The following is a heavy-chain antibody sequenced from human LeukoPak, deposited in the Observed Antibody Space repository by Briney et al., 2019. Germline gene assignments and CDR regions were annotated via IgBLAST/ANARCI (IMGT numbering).Heavy chain of an antibody. CDR2: IYPSGST. Sequence: SETLSLTCTVSGDSNNSGSYYWSWIRQPAGEGLEWIGRIYPSGSTNYNPSLNSRVTISVDTSKNQFSLKLSSVTAADSAVYYCARGPAWQVVAYYFDYWGQGTLVTVSS. V-gene: IGHV4-61*02. CDR3: ARGPAWQVVAYYFDY. CDR1: GDSNNSGSYY. D-gene: IGHD2-15*01. J-gene: IGHJ4*02.